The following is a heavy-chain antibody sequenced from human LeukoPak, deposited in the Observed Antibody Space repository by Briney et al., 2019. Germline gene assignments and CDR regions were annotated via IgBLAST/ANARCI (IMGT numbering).Heavy chain of an antibody. D-gene: IGHD3-22*01. J-gene: IGHJ5*02. CDR2: IYYSGST. V-gene: IGHV4-59*01. CDR1: GGSISSYY. Sequence: SETLSLTCTVSGGSISSYYWSWIRQPPGKGLEWIGYIYYSGSTNYNPSLKSRVTISVDTSKNQFSLKLGSVTAADTAVYYCARGRRPIYYYDSSGYYVWFDPWGQGTLVTVSS. CDR3: ARGRRPIYYYDSSGYYVWFDP.